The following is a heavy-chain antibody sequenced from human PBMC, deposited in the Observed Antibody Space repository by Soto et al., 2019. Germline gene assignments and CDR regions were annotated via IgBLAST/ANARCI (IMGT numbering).Heavy chain of an antibody. V-gene: IGHV1-69*13. J-gene: IGHJ4*02. CDR1: GGTFSSYA. CDR2: IIPIFGTA. Sequence: SVKVSCKASGGTFSSYAISWVRQAPGQGLEWMGGIIPIFGTANYAQKFQGRVTITADESTSTAYMELSSLRSEDTAVYYCARDCSSTSCYAGFDYWGQGTLVTVSS. D-gene: IGHD2-2*01. CDR3: ARDCSSTSCYAGFDY.